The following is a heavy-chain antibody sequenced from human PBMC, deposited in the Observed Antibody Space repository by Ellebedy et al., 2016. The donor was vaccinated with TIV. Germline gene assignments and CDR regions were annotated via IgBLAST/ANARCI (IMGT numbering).Heavy chain of an antibody. Sequence: PGGSLRLSCAASGFTVSRSYMGWVRQAPGRGLEWVSIIYTIENTGNTYYADSAKGRFTVSRDNSENTLHLQMNSLRAEDTAVYYCARIRTDYYDTGAYPGAFDMWGQGTMVTVSS. CDR2: IYTIENTGNT. CDR3: ARIRTDYYDTGAYPGAFDM. V-gene: IGHV3-53*01. D-gene: IGHD3-22*01. J-gene: IGHJ3*02. CDR1: GFTVSRSY.